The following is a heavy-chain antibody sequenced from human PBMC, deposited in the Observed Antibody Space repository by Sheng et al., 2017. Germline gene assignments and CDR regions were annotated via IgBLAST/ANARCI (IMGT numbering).Heavy chain of an antibody. D-gene: IGHD4-17*01. V-gene: IGHV3-30*04. CDR3: ARDSRRTVTTFYYGMDV. Sequence: QVQLVESGGGVVQPGRSLRLSCVASGFTFNTYPIHWVRQAPGKGLEWVAIISFDGSHKFYADSVKGRFTISRDNSKNTLYLQMNSLRVEDTAAYYCARDSRRTVTTFYYGMDVWGQGTSVTVSS. J-gene: IGHJ6*02. CDR1: GFTFNTYP. CDR2: ISFDGSHK.